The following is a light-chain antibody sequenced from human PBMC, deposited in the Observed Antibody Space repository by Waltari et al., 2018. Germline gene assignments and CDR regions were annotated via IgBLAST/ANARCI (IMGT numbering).Light chain of an antibody. J-gene: IGLJ2*01. CDR3: QVWHIGSDRVV. Sequence: SYVLTQPPSVSVAPGQTATITCAGDSTGTTSVPWYQPTPGQAPVLVVFVDGDRPSGIPERFSGSNSGNTATLTISRAEAGDEADYFCQVWHIGSDRVVFGGGTRLTVL. V-gene: IGLV3-21*02. CDR1: STGTTS. CDR2: VDG.